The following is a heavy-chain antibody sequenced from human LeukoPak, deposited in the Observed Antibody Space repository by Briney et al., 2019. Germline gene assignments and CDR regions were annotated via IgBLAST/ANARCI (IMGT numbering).Heavy chain of an antibody. D-gene: IGHD2-15*01. CDR2: INPNSGGT. V-gene: IGHV1-2*02. CDR3: ASEFGYCSGGSCYSDPTEYFQH. Sequence: ASVKVSCKASGYTFTGYYMHWVRQAPGQGLEWMGWINPNSGGTNYAQKFQGRVTMTRDTSIGTAYMELSRLRSDDTAVYYCASEFGYCSGGSCYSDPTEYFQHWGRGTLVTVSS. J-gene: IGHJ1*01. CDR1: GYTFTGYY.